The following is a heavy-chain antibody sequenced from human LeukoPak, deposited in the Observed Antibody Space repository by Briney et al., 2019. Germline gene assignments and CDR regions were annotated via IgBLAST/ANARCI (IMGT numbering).Heavy chain of an antibody. J-gene: IGHJ4*02. D-gene: IGHD2-2*01. Sequence: SETLSLTCAVSGYSISSGYYWAWIRQPPGKGLEWIGSMYHSGSTYDSPSLKSRVTMSVDTSKNQFSLKLTSVTAADTAVYYCARQRYCHSTSCYFDXWGQXXLVT. V-gene: IGHV4-38-2*01. CDR2: MYHSGST. CDR1: GYSISSGYY. CDR3: ARQRYCHSTSCYFDX.